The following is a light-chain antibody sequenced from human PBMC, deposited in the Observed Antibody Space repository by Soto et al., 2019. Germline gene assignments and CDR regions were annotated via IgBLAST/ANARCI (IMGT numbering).Light chain of an antibody. V-gene: IGKV1-39*01. J-gene: IGKJ5*01. CDR1: QSISSY. CDR3: QQANSLPHT. Sequence: DIPRAPSQSPLSASVADRGIITFRASQSISSYLNWYQQKPGKAPKFLIYAASTLQSGVPSRFSGSGSGTDFTLTISSLQPEDFATYYCQQANSLPHTFGQGTRLEI. CDR2: AAS.